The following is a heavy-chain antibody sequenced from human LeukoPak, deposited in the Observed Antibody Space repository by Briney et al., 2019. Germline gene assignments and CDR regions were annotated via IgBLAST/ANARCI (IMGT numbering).Heavy chain of an antibody. J-gene: IGHJ5*02. CDR1: GFTFDDYG. V-gene: IGHV3-20*04. Sequence: PGGSLRLSCAVSGFTFDDYGMSWVRQAPGKGLEWVPGINWNGGSTGYADSVKSRFTISRDNAKNSLYLQMNSLRAEDTALYYCSGGIRLGELSSWGQGTLVTVSS. D-gene: IGHD3-16*02. CDR2: INWNGGST. CDR3: SGGIRLGELSS.